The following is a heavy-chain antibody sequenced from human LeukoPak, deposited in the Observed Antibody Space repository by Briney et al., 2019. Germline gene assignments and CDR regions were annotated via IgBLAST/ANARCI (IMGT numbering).Heavy chain of an antibody. CDR1: GFTFGDYS. Sequence: GGSLRLSCTASGFTFGDYSLSWVRQAPEKGLEWVGFIRRKGYGGTTEYAPSVKGRFIISRDDPKSTAYLQMNSLKTEDTAVYYCTRDHDFWSGPFDVWGKGTTVTVSS. J-gene: IGHJ6*04. CDR2: IRRKGYGGTT. V-gene: IGHV3-49*04. D-gene: IGHD3-3*01. CDR3: TRDHDFWSGPFDV.